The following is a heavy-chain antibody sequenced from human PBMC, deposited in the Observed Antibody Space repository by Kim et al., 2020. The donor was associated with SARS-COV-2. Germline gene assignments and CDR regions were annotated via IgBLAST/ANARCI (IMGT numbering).Heavy chain of an antibody. J-gene: IGHJ3*02. D-gene: IGHD3-9*01. CDR3: ARDTGGGPIYDILTDEEGAFDI. CDR2: ISYDGSNK. CDR1: GFTFSSYG. Sequence: GGSLRLSCAASGFTFSSYGMHWVRQAPGKGLEWVAVISYDGSNKYYADSVKGRFTISRDNSKNTLYLQMNSLRAEDTAVYYCARDTGGGPIYDILTDEEGAFDIWGQGTMVTVSS. V-gene: IGHV3-33*05.